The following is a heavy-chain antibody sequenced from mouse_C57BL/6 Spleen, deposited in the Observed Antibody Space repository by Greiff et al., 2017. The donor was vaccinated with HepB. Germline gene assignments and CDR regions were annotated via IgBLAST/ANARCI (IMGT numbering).Heavy chain of an antibody. CDR1: GYTFTDYE. D-gene: IGHD3-3*01. CDR3: TREGTYFDY. CDR2: IDPDTGGT. J-gene: IGHJ2*01. Sequence: QVQLQQSGAELVRPGASVTLSCKASGYTFTDYEMHWVKQTPVHGLEWIGAIDPDTGGTAYNQKFKGKAILTADKSSSTAYMELRSLTSEDSAVYYCTREGTYFDYWGQGTTLTVSS. V-gene: IGHV1-15*01.